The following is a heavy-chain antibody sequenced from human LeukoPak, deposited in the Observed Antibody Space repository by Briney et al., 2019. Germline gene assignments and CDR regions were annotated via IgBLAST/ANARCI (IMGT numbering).Heavy chain of an antibody. J-gene: IGHJ5*02. CDR2: INPNSGGT. CDR3: AGDGDESSSWYPNWFDP. CDR1: GYTFTGYY. Sequence: VASVEVSCKASGYTFTGYYMRWVRQAPGQGLEWMGRINPNSGGTNYAQKFQGRVTMTRDTSISTAYMELSRLRSDDTAVYYCAGDGDESSSWYPNWFDPWGQGTLVTVSS. D-gene: IGHD6-13*01. V-gene: IGHV1-2*06.